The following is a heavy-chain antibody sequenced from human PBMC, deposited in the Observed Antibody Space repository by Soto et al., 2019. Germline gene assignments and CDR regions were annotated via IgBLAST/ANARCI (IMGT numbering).Heavy chain of an antibody. CDR2: INDSGSV. D-gene: IGHD5-12*01. CDR3: ARASYRRDGYLMRTPIIDY. J-gene: IGHJ4*02. Sequence: SETLSLTCSVFGGSIGVHYWTWIRQSPGAXLEWIGFINDSGSVTYNPSLKRRATISSDTSKPQFSLKLNSATAADTAVYYCARASYRRDGYLMRTPIIDYWGQGILVTVSS. CDR1: GGSIGVHY. V-gene: IGHV4-59*11.